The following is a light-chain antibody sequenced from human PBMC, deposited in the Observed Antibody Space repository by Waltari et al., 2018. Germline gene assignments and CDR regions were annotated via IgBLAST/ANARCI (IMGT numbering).Light chain of an antibody. V-gene: IGLV2-8*01. CDR3: SSYAGSNNWV. J-gene: IGLJ3*02. CDR1: SSDRGGYNY. Sequence: QSALTQPPSAPGSPGQSVTISCTGTSSDRGGYNYLSWYQHHPGNAPQLMIYEVSKRPSGVPDRFSGSKSGNTASLTVSGLQAEDEADYYCSSYAGSNNWVFGGGTKLTVL. CDR2: EVS.